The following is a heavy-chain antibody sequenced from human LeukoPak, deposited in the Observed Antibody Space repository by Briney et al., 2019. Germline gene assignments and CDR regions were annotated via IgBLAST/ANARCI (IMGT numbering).Heavy chain of an antibody. V-gene: IGHV3-48*02. CDR2: ISSTGRTI. Sequence: GGSLRLSCEASGFTFSSYSMNWVRQAPGKGLEWISFISSTGRTIYYADSVKGRFTISRDTAKNSLYLQMNSLTDEDTAVYYCARERGGWFDPWGRGTLVTAAS. D-gene: IGHD3-10*01. CDR3: ARERGGWFDP. J-gene: IGHJ5*02. CDR1: GFTFSSYS.